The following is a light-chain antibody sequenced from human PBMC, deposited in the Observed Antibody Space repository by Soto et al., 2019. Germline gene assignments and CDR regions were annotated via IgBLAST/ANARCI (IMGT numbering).Light chain of an antibody. CDR3: QQYNEWPPLT. J-gene: IGKJ4*01. Sequence: EIVMTQSPGTLSVSPGERATLSCRASQRVSSNLAWYQDKPFQAAGLLIYGASTRATGIPARFSGRGSGTEFTLTISSPQSEDFAVYYCQQYNEWPPLTFGRGTKVDI. CDR2: GAS. CDR1: QRVSSN. V-gene: IGKV3-15*01.